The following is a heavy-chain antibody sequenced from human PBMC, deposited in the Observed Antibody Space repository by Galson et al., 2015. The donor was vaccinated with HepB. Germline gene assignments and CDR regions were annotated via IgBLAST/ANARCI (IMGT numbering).Heavy chain of an antibody. CDR1: GFTVSSND. Sequence: SLRLSCAASGFTVSSNDMSWVRQAPGKGLAWVSVIYSGGTTYYADSVKGRFTISRDNSKNTLYLQMNSLRAEDTAVYYCARDRGILTGYPFDAFDIWGQGTMVTVSS. CDR3: ARDRGILTGYPFDAFDI. CDR2: IYSGGTT. D-gene: IGHD3-9*01. V-gene: IGHV3-53*01. J-gene: IGHJ3*02.